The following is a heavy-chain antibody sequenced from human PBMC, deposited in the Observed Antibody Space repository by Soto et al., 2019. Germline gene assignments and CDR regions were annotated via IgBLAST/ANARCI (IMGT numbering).Heavy chain of an antibody. J-gene: IGHJ4*02. CDR1: GYAFTTYG. V-gene: IGHV1-18*01. D-gene: IGHD1-1*01. Sequence: QVHLVQSGAEVKKPGASVKVSCQGSGYAFTTYGITWVRQAPGQGLEWMGWISAHNGHTNYAQKLQGRVTVTRDTATSSAYMELRCLRYDDTAVYYCARGRYGDYWGQGALVTVSS. CDR3: ARGRYGDY. CDR2: ISAHNGHT.